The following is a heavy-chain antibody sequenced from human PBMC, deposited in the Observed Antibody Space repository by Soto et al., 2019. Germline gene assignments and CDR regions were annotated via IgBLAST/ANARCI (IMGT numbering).Heavy chain of an antibody. J-gene: IGHJ6*02. Sequence: QVQLQESGPGLVKPSETLSLTCTVSGDSLTNYYCSWFRQPPGKGLEWIGYIMYSGYSAYNLSLKRRVTMSMDTSKTQFSLMLGSVTATDTAVYYCARHGFGPLHGLVDVWGQGTTVIVSS. D-gene: IGHD3-10*01. CDR2: IMYSGYS. CDR3: ARHGFGPLHGLVDV. CDR1: GDSLTNYY. V-gene: IGHV4-59*08.